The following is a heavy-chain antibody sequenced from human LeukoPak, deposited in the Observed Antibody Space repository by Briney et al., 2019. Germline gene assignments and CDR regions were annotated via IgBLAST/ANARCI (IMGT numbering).Heavy chain of an antibody. CDR1: GYTFTRYH. CDR3: VGEDGHTYYFDF. CDR2: IKSTDETT. V-gene: IGHV1-46*01. J-gene: IGHJ4*02. D-gene: IGHD5-24*01. Sequence: ASVKVSCKTSGYTFTRYHMHWVRQAPGKGLEWVAIIKSTDETTVYAQKFQGRVTVTRDTSTSTVYMDLSSLSSEDTAVYYCVGEDGHTYYFDFWGPGTLVTVSS.